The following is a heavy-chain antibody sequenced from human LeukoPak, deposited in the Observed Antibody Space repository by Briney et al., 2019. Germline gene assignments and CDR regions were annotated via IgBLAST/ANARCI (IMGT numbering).Heavy chain of an antibody. D-gene: IGHD2-15*01. CDR3: AKRPGIGRYDY. V-gene: IGHV4-34*01. CDR1: GGSFSGYY. J-gene: IGHJ4*02. Sequence: SETLSLTCAVYGGSFSGYYWSWIRHPPGKGLEWIGEINHSGSTNYNPSLKSRVTISVDTSKNQFSLKLSSVTAADTAVYYCAKRPGIGRYDYWGQGTLVTVSS. CDR2: INHSGST.